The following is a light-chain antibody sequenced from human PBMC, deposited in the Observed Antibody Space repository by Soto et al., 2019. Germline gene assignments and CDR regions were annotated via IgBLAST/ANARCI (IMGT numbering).Light chain of an antibody. CDR2: DAS. Sequence: EIVLTQSPATLSLSPGERATLSCRASQSVSSYLAWYQQKPGQAPRLLIYDASNQATGIPARFSGRVSGTDFTLTISSLEPEDFAVYYCQQRSNWPPLTFGGWTKVEIK. J-gene: IGKJ4*01. V-gene: IGKV3-11*01. CDR3: QQRSNWPPLT. CDR1: QSVSSY.